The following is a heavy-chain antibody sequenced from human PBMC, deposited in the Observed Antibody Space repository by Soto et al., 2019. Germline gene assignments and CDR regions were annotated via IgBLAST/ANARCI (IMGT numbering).Heavy chain of an antibody. D-gene: IGHD3-3*01. V-gene: IGHV3-23*01. Sequence: EVQLLESGGGLVQPGGSLRLSCAASGFTFSSYAMSWVRQAPGKGLEWVSAISGSGGSTYYADSVKGRFTISRDNSKNTLYLQMNSLRAEDTAVYYCAKDFRYDFWSGYLPGLTGGRNWFDPWGQGTLVTVSS. CDR2: ISGSGGST. CDR3: AKDFRYDFWSGYLPGLTGGRNWFDP. CDR1: GFTFSSYA. J-gene: IGHJ5*02.